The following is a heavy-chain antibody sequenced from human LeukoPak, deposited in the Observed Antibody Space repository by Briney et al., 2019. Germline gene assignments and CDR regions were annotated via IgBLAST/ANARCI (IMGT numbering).Heavy chain of an antibody. CDR1: EFTFSNAW. V-gene: IGHV3-15*01. CDR3: TTTRTNGTTVYAFDT. D-gene: IGHD1-7*01. CDR2: IKSKTDGGTT. J-gene: IGHJ3*02. Sequence: GGSLRLSCAASEFTFSNAWMSWVRQAPGKGLEWVGRIKSKTDGGTTDYAAPVKGRFTISRDDSKNTLYLQMNSLKTEDTAVYYCTTTRTNGTTVYAFDTWGQGTMVTVSS.